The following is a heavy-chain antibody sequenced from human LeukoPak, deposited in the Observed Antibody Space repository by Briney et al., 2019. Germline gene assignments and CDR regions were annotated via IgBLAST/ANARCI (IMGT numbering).Heavy chain of an antibody. CDR3: ARHPIGTGYYFDY. J-gene: IGHJ4*02. CDR2: IYPGDSDT. V-gene: IGHV5-51*01. D-gene: IGHD1-1*01. CDR1: GYSFTSYW. Sequence: GESLKISCKGSGYSFTSYWFGWVRQMPGKGLEWMGIIYPGDSDTRYSPSFHGQVTISADKSISTAYLQWSSLKASDTAMYYCARHPIGTGYYFDYWGQGTLATVSS.